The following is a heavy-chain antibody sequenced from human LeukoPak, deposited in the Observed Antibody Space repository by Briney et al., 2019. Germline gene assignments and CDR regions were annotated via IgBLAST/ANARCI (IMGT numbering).Heavy chain of an antibody. J-gene: IGHJ4*02. CDR2: ISSGGNT. V-gene: IGHV3-53*01. CDR3: AREVRGYYFDY. Sequence: GGSLRLSCAASGFIVSSNYMSWVRQAPGKGLEWVSVISSGGNTYYADSVKGRFTISRDISKNTLYLQMNVLRVEDTAVYYCAREVRGYYFDYWGQGTLVTVSS. CDR1: GFIVSSNY. D-gene: IGHD3-22*01.